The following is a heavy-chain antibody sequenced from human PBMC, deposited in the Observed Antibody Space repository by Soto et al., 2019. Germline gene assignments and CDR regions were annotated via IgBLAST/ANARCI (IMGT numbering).Heavy chain of an antibody. D-gene: IGHD3-10*01. CDR2: ISYGGSNK. J-gene: IGHJ4*02. V-gene: IGHV3-30*03. CDR1: GFTFSNYG. Sequence: QVQLVESGGGVVQPGGSLRLSCAASGFTFSNYGMHWVRQAPGKGLEWVAVISYGGSNKYYADSVKGRFTISRDNSKNTLYLQMNGLTTEDTAVYYCARDWVWFGAHPIDYWGQGTMVTVSS. CDR3: ARDWVWFGAHPIDY.